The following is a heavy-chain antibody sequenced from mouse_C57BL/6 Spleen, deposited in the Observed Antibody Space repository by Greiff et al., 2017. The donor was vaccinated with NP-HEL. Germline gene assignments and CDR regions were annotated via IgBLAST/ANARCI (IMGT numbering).Heavy chain of an antibody. D-gene: IGHD1-1*01. Sequence: QVHVKQPGAELVKPGASVKMSCKASGYTFTSYWITWVKQRPGQGLEWIGDIYPGSGSTNYNEKFKSKATLTVDTSSSTAYMQLSSLTSEDSAVYYCARPLFDGSSFYAMDYWGQGTSVTVSS. V-gene: IGHV1-55*01. J-gene: IGHJ4*01. CDR1: GYTFTSYW. CDR3: ARPLFDGSSFYAMDY. CDR2: IYPGSGST.